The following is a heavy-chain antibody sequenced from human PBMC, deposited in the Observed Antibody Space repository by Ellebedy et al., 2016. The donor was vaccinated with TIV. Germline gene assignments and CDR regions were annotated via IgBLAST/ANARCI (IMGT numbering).Heavy chain of an antibody. CDR3: VRHLENSAEFFDV. CDR1: GGFFSNSRYY. D-gene: IGHD5-18*01. V-gene: IGHV4-39*01. CDR2: TAYTWST. Sequence: SETLSLTCSVSGGFFSNSRYYWGWIRQPPGKGLQWIATTAYTWSTYYNPSLKSRATMSGDTSKNQLSLTLSSVTAADTAVYYCVRHLENSAEFFDVWGHGTVVAVSS. J-gene: IGHJ3*01.